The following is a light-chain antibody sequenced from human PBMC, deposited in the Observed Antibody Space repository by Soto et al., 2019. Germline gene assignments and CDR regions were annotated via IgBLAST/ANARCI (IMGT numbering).Light chain of an antibody. CDR1: SSDVGGYNY. CDR2: DVS. V-gene: IGLV2-14*01. CDR3: SSYTSSSLYV. J-gene: IGLJ1*01. Sequence: QSALTQPASVSGSPGQSITISCTGTSSDVGGYNYVSWYQQLPGKAPKLMIYDVSDRPSGVSNRFSGSKSGNTASLTISGLQDEDEADYYCSSYTSSSLYVFGTGTKVTV.